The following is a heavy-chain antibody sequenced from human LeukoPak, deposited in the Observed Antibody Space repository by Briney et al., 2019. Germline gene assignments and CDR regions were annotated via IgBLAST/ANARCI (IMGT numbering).Heavy chain of an antibody. J-gene: IGHJ4*02. CDR2: ISAYNGNT. Sequence: ASVKVSCKASGYTFTGYYMHWVRQAPGQGLEWMGWISAYNGNTNYAQKLQGRVTMTTDTSTSTAYMELRSLRSDDTAVYYCARDVTMIVVAGGYWGQGTLVTVSS. D-gene: IGHD3-22*01. V-gene: IGHV1-18*04. CDR3: ARDVTMIVVAGGY. CDR1: GYTFTGYY.